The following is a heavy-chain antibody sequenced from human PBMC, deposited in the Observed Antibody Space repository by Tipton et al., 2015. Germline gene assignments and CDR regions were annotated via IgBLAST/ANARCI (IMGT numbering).Heavy chain of an antibody. CDR2: IYPGDSDT. CDR1: GYSFISYW. Sequence: QLVQSGAEVKKPGESLTISCKGSGYSFISYWIGWVRQMPGKGLEWMGIIYPGDSDTRYSPSFQGQVTISADKSISTAYLQWSSLKASDTAMYYCAGHRDSSGYYQHDGFNIWGQGTMVTVSS. D-gene: IGHD3-22*01. V-gene: IGHV5-51*01. CDR3: AGHRDSSGYYQHDGFNI. J-gene: IGHJ3*02.